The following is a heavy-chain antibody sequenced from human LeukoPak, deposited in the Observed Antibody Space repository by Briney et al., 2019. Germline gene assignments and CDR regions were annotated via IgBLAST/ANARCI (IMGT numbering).Heavy chain of an antibody. CDR3: ARDLDCSSTSCYEGYNWFDP. V-gene: IGHV1-46*01. D-gene: IGHD2-2*01. CDR1: GYTFTNYY. CDR2: INPSGGST. J-gene: IGHJ5*02. Sequence: ASVKVSCKASGYTFTNYYMHWVRQAPGQGLEWMGIINPSGGSTSYAQKFQGRVTMTRDMSTSTVYMELSSLRSEDTAVYYCARDLDCSSTSCYEGYNWFDPWGQGTLVTVSS.